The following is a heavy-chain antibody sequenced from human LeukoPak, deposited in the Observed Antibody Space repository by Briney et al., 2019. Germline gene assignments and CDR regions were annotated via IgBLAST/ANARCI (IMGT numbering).Heavy chain of an antibody. J-gene: IGHJ4*02. CDR1: GFTFSNYS. D-gene: IGHD3-10*01. CDR2: ISTSITYT. Sequence: GGSLRLSCAASGFTFSNYSMNWVRQALGKGLEWVSSISTSITYTYYADSVKGRFTISRDNAKSSVYLQMNSLRAEDTAVYYCARDITIIRGVMSSELDYWGQGTLVTVSS. V-gene: IGHV3-21*01. CDR3: ARDITIIRGVMSSELDY.